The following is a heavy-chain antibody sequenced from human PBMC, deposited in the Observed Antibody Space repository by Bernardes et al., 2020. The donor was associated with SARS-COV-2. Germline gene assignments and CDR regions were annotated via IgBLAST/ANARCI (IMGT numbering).Heavy chain of an antibody. CDR3: AREYLSGSSIGGGDAFDI. CDR2: ISFYGRI. J-gene: IGHJ3*02. CDR1: GFTFSNFW. V-gene: IGHV3-74*01. Sequence: GSLRLSCAASGFTFSNFWMHWVRQAPGEGLVWVSRISFYGRISHADSVKGRFTVSRDNAKNTLFLQMNSLRPEDTAVYYCAREYLSGSSIGGGDAFDIWGRGTMVTVSS. D-gene: IGHD1-26*01.